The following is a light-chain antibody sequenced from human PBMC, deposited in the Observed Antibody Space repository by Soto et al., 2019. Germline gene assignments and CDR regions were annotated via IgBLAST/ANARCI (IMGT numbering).Light chain of an antibody. CDR1: QSVSTY. CDR2: DAS. V-gene: IGKV3-11*01. CDR3: QQRSNWPRGT. J-gene: IGKJ2*02. Sequence: EIVLTQSPATLSLSPGERATLSCRASQSVSTYLAWYQQKPGQAPRLLIYDASNRATGIPARFSGSGSGTDFTLTISSLKPEDFAVYYCQQRSNWPRGTFGQGTKLAIK.